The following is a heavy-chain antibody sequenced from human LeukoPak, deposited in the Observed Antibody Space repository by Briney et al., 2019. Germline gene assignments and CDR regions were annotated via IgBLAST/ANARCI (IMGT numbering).Heavy chain of an antibody. V-gene: IGHV3-7*02. Sequence: PGGSLRLSCAASGFTFSNYWMSWVRQAPGKGLEWVANIKEDGSEKYYVDSVKGRFTISRDNAKNSLCLQMNSLRAEDTAVYYCARTIRGYWGQGTLVTVSS. CDR2: IKEDGSEK. D-gene: IGHD3-10*01. CDR3: ARTIRGY. J-gene: IGHJ4*02. CDR1: GFTFSNYW.